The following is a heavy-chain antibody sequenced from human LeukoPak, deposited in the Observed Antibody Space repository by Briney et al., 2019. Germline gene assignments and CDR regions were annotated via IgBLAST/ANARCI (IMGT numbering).Heavy chain of an antibody. V-gene: IGHV4-39*07. CDR2: VYYSGNT. J-gene: IGHJ3*02. CDR3: ARDPYDYSNYFWDAFDI. Sequence: SETLSLTCTVSGGSISSTSYYWGWLRQPPGKGPEWIGSVYYSGNTYYNPSLMSRVTISVDTSKNQFSLKLSSVTAADTAVYYCARDPYDYSNYFWDAFDIWGQGTMVTVSS. D-gene: IGHD4-11*01. CDR1: GGSISSTSYY.